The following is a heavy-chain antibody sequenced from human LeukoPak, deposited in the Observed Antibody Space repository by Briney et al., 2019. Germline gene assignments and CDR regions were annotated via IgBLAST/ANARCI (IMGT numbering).Heavy chain of an antibody. CDR1: GFTFSSYA. CDR3: AKDLGHCSSTSCYDFAY. Sequence: PGGSLRLSCAASGFTFSSYAMSWVRKAPGKGLEWVSAISGSGGSTYYADSVKGRFTISRDNSKNTLYLQMNSLRAEDTAVYYCAKDLGHCSSTSCYDFAYWDQGTLVTVSS. CDR2: ISGSGGST. D-gene: IGHD2-2*01. J-gene: IGHJ4*02. V-gene: IGHV3-23*01.